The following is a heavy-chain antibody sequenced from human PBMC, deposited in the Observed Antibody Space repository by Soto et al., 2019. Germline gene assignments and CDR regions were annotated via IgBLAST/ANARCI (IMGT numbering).Heavy chain of an antibody. CDR1: GESVRDYF. CDR2: VTYSGST. CDR3: ARGLPANY. V-gene: IGHV4-34*01. J-gene: IGHJ4*02. Sequence: QVQLQQWGAGLLKPSETLSLTCAVFGESVRDYFWSWIRQPPGKGLEWIGEVTYSGSTNYNPSLKSRVTMSVDTSENRFSLQLRSVTAADAAVYYCARGLPANYWGQGTLGTVSS.